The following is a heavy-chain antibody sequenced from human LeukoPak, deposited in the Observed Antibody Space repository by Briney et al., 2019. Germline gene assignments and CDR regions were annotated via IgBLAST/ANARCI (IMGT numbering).Heavy chain of an antibody. CDR2: ISASGGNT. CDR3: AKDVRAGGGGMDV. Sequence: GGSLRLSCAAAGFTFSSYAMTWVRQAPGTGLEWVSLISASGGNTYYADSVKGRFTISRDNSKNTLSLQMNSLRAEDTAVYYCAKDVRAGGGGMDVWGQGTPVTVSS. V-gene: IGHV3-23*01. D-gene: IGHD3-10*02. CDR1: GFTFSSYA. J-gene: IGHJ6*02.